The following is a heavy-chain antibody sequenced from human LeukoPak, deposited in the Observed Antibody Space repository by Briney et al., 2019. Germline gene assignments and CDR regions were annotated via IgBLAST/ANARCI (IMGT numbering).Heavy chain of an antibody. V-gene: IGHV3-21*01. D-gene: IGHD3-22*01. Sequence: GGSLRLSCAASGFTFSSYSMNWVRQAPGKGLEWVSSISSSSSYIYYADSVKGRFTISRDNAKNSLYLQMNSLRAEDTAVYYCARDATYYYDSSGYPDYYYYYMDVWGKGTTVTVSS. J-gene: IGHJ6*03. CDR2: ISSSSSYI. CDR3: ARDATYYYDSSGYPDYYYYYMDV. CDR1: GFTFSSYS.